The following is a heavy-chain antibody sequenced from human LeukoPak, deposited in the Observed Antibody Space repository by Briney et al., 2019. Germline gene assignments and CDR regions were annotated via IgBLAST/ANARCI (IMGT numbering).Heavy chain of an antibody. Sequence: ASVKVSCKASGGTFSSYTISWVRQAPGQGLEWMGRIIPILGIANYAQKFQGRVTITADKSTSTAYMELSSLRSEDTAVYYCATGSWAVAGNYFDYWGQGTLVTVSS. CDR2: IIPILGIA. CDR1: GGTFSSYT. J-gene: IGHJ4*02. CDR3: ATGSWAVAGNYFDY. D-gene: IGHD6-19*01. V-gene: IGHV1-69*02.